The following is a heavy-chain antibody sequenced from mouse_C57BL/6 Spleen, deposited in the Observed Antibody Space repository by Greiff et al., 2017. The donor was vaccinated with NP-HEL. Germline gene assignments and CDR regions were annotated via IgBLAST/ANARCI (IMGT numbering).Heavy chain of an antibody. Sequence: EVKLVESEGGLVQPGSSMKLSCTASGFTFSDYYMAWVRQVPEKGLEWVANINYDGSSTYYLDSLKSRFIISRDNAKNILYLQMSSLKSEDTATYYCARSGHYYGSSLYFDYWGQGTTLTVSS. V-gene: IGHV5-16*01. CDR1: GFTFSDYY. D-gene: IGHD1-1*01. J-gene: IGHJ2*01. CDR2: INYDGSST. CDR3: ARSGHYYGSSLYFDY.